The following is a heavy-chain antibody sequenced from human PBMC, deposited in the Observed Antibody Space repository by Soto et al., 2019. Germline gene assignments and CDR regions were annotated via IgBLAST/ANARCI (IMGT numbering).Heavy chain of an antibody. V-gene: IGHV3-33*01. J-gene: IGHJ6*02. CDR2: IWYDGSNK. CDR1: GFTFSSYG. D-gene: IGHD3-10*01. CDR3: ARESIGHYGSGRGYYGMDV. Sequence: QVQLVESGGGVVQPGRSLRLSCAASGFTFSSYGMHWVRQAPGKGLEWVAVIWYDGSNKYYEDSVKGRFTISRDNSKNTLYLQMNSLIAEDTAVYYCARESIGHYGSGRGYYGMDVWGQGTTVTVSS.